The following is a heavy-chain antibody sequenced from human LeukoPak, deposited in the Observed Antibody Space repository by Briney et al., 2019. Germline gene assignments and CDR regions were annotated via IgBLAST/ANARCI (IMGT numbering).Heavy chain of an antibody. V-gene: IGHV1-2*02. CDR2: ISPNSGGT. J-gene: IGHJ4*02. CDR1: GYTFTAYY. D-gene: IGHD1-26*01. Sequence: ASVKVSCKASGYTFTAYYIHWVRQAPGQGLEWMGWISPNSGGTNYAQKLQDRVTMTRDTSINTASMELSRLRSDDTALYYCARAMTARESYFDYWGQGTLVTVSS. CDR3: ARAMTARESYFDY.